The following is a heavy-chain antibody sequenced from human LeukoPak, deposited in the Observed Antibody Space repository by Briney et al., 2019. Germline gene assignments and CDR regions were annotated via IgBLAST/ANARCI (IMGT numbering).Heavy chain of an antibody. D-gene: IGHD5-12*01. Sequence: GGSLRLSCAASGFSISNSAMSWVRQAPGKGLEWVSLIVASSGSTFYADSVKGRFTISRDSSKNTLYLQMSSLRAEDMAVYYCAKGAYDYIEMGYFDYWGQGTLVTVSS. J-gene: IGHJ4*02. V-gene: IGHV3-23*01. CDR1: GFSISNSA. CDR2: IVASSGST. CDR3: AKGAYDYIEMGYFDY.